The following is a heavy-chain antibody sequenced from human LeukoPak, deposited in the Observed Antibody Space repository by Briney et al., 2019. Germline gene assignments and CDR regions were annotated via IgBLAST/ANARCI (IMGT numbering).Heavy chain of an antibody. Sequence: PSETLSLTCTVSGGSISSSTYYWGWIRQPPGKGLEWIGTIYYSGSTYYNPSLKSRVTISVDTSKNQFSLKLISVTAADTAVYYCAREDTGGLDYWGQGILVTVSP. J-gene: IGHJ4*02. CDR1: GGSISSSTYY. V-gene: IGHV4-39*07. CDR3: AREDTGGLDY. D-gene: IGHD2-8*02. CDR2: IYYSGST.